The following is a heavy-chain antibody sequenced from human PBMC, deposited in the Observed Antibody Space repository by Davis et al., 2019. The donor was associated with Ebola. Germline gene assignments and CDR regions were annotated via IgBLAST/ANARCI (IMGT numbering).Heavy chain of an antibody. D-gene: IGHD2-21*01. V-gene: IGHV3-30*04. CDR1: GFTLSSYG. Sequence: AGSLTLPCAASGFTLSSYGMHWVRQAPGKGLEWVALFSKFGSSKYYADSVKGRFTISRDNSMNTLDLQMNSLTADDTAVYYCARELVAGTHQFDNWGQGTLVTVSS. CDR3: ARELVAGTHQFDN. J-gene: IGHJ4*02. CDR2: FSKFGSSK.